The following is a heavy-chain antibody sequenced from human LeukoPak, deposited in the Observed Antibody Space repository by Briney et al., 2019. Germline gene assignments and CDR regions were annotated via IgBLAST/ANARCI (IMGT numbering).Heavy chain of an antibody. CDR1: GGYISSGSYY. D-gene: IGHD6-19*01. CDR2: IYYSGST. Sequence: SQTLSLTCTVSGGYISSGSYYWSWIRQHAGKGLEWIGYIYYSGSTYYNPSLKSRVTISVDTSKNQFSLKLSSVTAADTAVYYCAGGATVAGTGWFDPWGQGTLVTVSS. V-gene: IGHV4-31*03. CDR3: AGGATVAGTGWFDP. J-gene: IGHJ5*02.